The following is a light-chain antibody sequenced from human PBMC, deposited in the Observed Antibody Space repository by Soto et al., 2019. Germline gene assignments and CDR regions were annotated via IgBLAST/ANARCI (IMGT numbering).Light chain of an antibody. Sequence: DIQMTQSPSSLSASVGDRVTITCRSSQSISNYLNWYQQKPGKAPNLLIYAASSLASGVPSRSSGSGSGTDFTLTISSLQPEDFATYFCQQSYSTPRTLGQGTKVDIK. CDR2: AAS. V-gene: IGKV1-39*01. J-gene: IGKJ1*01. CDR3: QQSYSTPRT. CDR1: QSISNY.